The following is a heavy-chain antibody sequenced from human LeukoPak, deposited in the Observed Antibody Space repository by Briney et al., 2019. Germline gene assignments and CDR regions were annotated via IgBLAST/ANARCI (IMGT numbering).Heavy chain of an antibody. CDR3: AKSILLTTFDS. D-gene: IGHD4-11*01. CDR1: GFTFSSYT. CDR2: ISGSGGST. V-gene: IGHV3-23*01. J-gene: IGHJ4*02. Sequence: GGSLRLSCAASGFTFSSYTMSWVRQAPGKGLEWVSAISGSGGSTYYADSVKGRFTVSRDNSKNTLYLQMDSLRAEDTAVYYLAKSILLTTFDSWGQGTLVTVSS.